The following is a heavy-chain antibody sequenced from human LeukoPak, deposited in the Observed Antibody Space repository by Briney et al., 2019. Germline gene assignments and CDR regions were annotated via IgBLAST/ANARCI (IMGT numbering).Heavy chain of an antibody. Sequence: PSETLSLTCAVYGGSFSGYYWSWIRQPPGKGLEWIGYVDHTGSTNSNTSLNGRVSISRDTTKNLFSLRLRSVTAADTAVYFCARGRVSSSTWYSTYYYYFYMDVWGKGTTVTVSS. CDR2: VDHTGST. CDR3: ARGRVSSSTWYSTYYYYFYMDV. CDR1: GGSFSGYY. V-gene: IGHV4-59*01. D-gene: IGHD1-1*01. J-gene: IGHJ6*03.